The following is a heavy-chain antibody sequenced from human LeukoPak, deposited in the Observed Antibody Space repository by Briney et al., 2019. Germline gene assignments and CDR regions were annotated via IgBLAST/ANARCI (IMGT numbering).Heavy chain of an antibody. CDR3: ARQGYDILTGYIDAFDI. J-gene: IGHJ3*02. CDR1: GDTISSYY. V-gene: IGHV4-59*08. CDR2: IYYSGGT. D-gene: IGHD3-9*01. Sequence: TSETLSLTCTVSGDTISSYYWSWIRQPPGKGLEWIGYIYYSGGTDYNPSLKSRVTISVDTSKNQFSLKLRSVTAADTAIYYCARQGYDILTGYIDAFDIWGQGTMVTVSS.